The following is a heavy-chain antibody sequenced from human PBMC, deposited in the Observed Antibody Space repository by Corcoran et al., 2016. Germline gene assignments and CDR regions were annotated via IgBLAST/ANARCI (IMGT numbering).Heavy chain of an antibody. CDR2: ISHDGSTK. V-gene: IGHV3-30*03. CDR1: GFTFSSYG. Sequence: QVQLVESGGGVVQPGRSLRLSCVVSGFTFSSYGIHWVRQAPVKGLGWVAVISHDGSTKYYADSVKGRFTISRDNSKNTLYLQMNSLTFEDTAVYYGARDRGRMGSLELDNYHFGKDVWGQGTTVTVSS. CDR3: ARDRGRMGSLELDNYHFGKDV. D-gene: IGHD1-7*01. J-gene: IGHJ6*02.